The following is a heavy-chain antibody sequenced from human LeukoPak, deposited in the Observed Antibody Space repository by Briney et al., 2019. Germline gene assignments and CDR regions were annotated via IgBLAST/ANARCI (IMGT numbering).Heavy chain of an antibody. CDR2: IWYDGSNK. V-gene: IGHV3-33*01. J-gene: IGHJ4*02. CDR3: ARGGVTSFVDY. CDR1: GFTFSSYG. Sequence: PGGSLRLSCAASGFTFSSYGMHWVRQAPGKGLEWVAVIWYDGSNKYYADSVKGRFTISRDNSKNTLYLQMNSLRAEDTAVYYCARGGVTSFVDYWGQGTLVTVSS. D-gene: IGHD2-21*02.